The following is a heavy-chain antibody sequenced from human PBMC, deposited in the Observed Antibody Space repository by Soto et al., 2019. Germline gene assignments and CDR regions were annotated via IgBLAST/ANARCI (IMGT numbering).Heavy chain of an antibody. D-gene: IGHD2-15*01. V-gene: IGHV1-3*01. CDR3: ARDYCSGGSCYSVGY. CDR2: INAGNGNT. CDR1: GYTFTSYA. Sequence: GASVKVSCKASGYTFTSYAMHWVRQAPGQRLEWMGWINAGNGNTKYSQKFQGRVTITRDTSASTAYMELSSLRSEDTAVYYCARDYCSGGSCYSVGYWGQGTLVTVSS. J-gene: IGHJ4*02.